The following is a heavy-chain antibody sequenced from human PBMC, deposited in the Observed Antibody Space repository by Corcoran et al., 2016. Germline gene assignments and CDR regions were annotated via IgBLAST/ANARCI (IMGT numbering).Heavy chain of an antibody. J-gene: IGHJ4*02. Sequence: QVQLVQSGAEVKKPGSSVKVSCKASGGTFSSYAISWVRQAPGQGLEWMGWISAYNGNTNYAQKLQGRVTMTTDTSTSTDYMELRSLRSDDTAVYYCARGGDYEFWGGPRPAFDYWGQGTLVTVSS. CDR2: ISAYNGNT. D-gene: IGHD3-3*01. CDR3: ARGGDYEFWGGPRPAFDY. V-gene: IGHV1-18*01. CDR1: GGTFSSYA.